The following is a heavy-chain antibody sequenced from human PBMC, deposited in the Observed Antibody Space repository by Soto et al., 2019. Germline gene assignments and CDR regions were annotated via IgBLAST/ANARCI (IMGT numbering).Heavy chain of an antibody. D-gene: IGHD1-26*01. Sequence: GGSMRLSCAASGFTFSSYSMNWVRQAPGEGLEWVSYISSSSSTIYYADSVKGRFTISRDNAKNSLYLQMNSLRDEDTAVYYCAKEVLRGSTGMDVWGQGTTVTVSS. CDR2: ISSSSSTI. V-gene: IGHV3-48*02. CDR1: GFTFSSYS. CDR3: AKEVLRGSTGMDV. J-gene: IGHJ6*02.